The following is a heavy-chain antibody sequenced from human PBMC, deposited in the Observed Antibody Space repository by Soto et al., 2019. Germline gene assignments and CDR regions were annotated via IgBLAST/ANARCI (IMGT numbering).Heavy chain of an antibody. Sequence: PSETLSLTCTVSGASISSGDYFRSWIRQSPGKGLEWIGYIYYSGSSYYNPSLKSRVTMSVDTSKNQFSLKLRSVTAADTAVYYCAREKGYISGPKNFDYWGQGTLVTVSS. J-gene: IGHJ4*02. CDR2: IYYSGSS. V-gene: IGHV4-30-4*01. CDR3: AREKGYISGPKNFDY. D-gene: IGHD5-12*01. CDR1: GASISSGDYF.